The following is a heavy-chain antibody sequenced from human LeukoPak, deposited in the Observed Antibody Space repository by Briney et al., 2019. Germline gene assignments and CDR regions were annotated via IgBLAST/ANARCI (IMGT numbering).Heavy chain of an antibody. CDR3: ARVEQTKLFDY. CDR1: GDTFTGHY. J-gene: IGHJ4*02. Sequence: RASVKVSCKASGDTFTGHYMHWVRQAPGQGLEWMGWINPNSSATIFAQKFQGRVTMTRDTSISTAFMELSRLRSDDTAVYYCARVEQTKLFDYWGQGTLVTVSS. V-gene: IGHV1-2*02. D-gene: IGHD1/OR15-1a*01. CDR2: INPNSSAT.